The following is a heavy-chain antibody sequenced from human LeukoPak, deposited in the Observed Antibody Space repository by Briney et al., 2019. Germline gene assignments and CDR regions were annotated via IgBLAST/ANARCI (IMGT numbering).Heavy chain of an antibody. CDR1: GYTFTGYY. V-gene: IGHV1-2*02. CDR2: INPNSGGT. Sequence: ASVKVSCKASGYTFTGYYMHWERHAPGQGLEWMGWINPNSGGTNYAQKFQGRVTMTRDTSISTAYMELSRLRSDDTAVYYCARGPSSGWSNITHNWGQGTLVTVSS. CDR3: ARGPSSGWSNITHN. D-gene: IGHD6-19*01. J-gene: IGHJ4*02.